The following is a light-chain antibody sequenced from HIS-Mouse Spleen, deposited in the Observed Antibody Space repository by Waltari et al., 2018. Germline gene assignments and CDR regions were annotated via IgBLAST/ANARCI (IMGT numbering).Light chain of an antibody. CDR3: CSYAGSSTYV. J-gene: IGLJ1*01. Sequence: SYELTQPPSVSVSPGQTARITCSGDALPKKYASWYQQKSGQAPVLVIYEDSKRPSGIPERFSGSKSGNTASLTISGLQAEDEADYYCCSYAGSSTYVFGTGTKVTVL. CDR2: EDS. V-gene: IGLV3-10*01. CDR1: ALPKKY.